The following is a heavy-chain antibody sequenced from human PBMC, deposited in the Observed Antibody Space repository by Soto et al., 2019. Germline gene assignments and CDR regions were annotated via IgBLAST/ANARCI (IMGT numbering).Heavy chain of an antibody. CDR2: INPSGGST. CDR3: ARGTLITMIVGDHYYGMDV. CDR1: GYTFTSYY. V-gene: IGHV1-46*01. J-gene: IGHJ6*02. D-gene: IGHD3-22*01. Sequence: ASVKVSCKASGYTFTSYYMHWVRQAPGQGLEWMGIINPSGGSTSYAQKFQGRVTMTRDTSTSTVYMELSSLRSEDTAVYYCARGTLITMIVGDHYYGMDVWGQGTTVTVSS.